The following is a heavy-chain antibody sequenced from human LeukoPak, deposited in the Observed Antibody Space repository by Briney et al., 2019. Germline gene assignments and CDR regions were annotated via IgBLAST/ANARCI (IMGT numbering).Heavy chain of an antibody. CDR1: GGTFSSYA. CDR2: IIPIFGTA. CDR3: ARDGRNQGYLRFDP. J-gene: IGHJ5*02. Sequence: ASVKVSCKASGGTFSSYAISWVRQAPGQGLEWMGGIIPIFGTANYAQKFQGRVTITADESTSTAYMELSSLRSEDTAVYYCARDGRNQGYLRFDPWGQGTLVTVSS. D-gene: IGHD3-16*02. V-gene: IGHV1-69*13.